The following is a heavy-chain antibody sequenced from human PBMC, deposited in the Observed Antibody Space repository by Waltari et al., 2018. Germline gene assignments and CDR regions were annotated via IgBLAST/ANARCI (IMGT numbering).Heavy chain of an antibody. CDR3: AAEPYSYGYFNY. CDR2: FHIGGGT. D-gene: IGHD5-18*01. V-gene: IGHV4-4*07. CDR1: GGSVSNFY. Sequence: QVQLQESGPGVLKPSETLSLTCAVSGGSVSNFYWSWIRRPAGKGLEWIGRFHIGGGTSYNPTLASRVTLSLYTSKNQFSLRLKSVTAADTATYYCAAEPYSYGYFNYWGQGTLVTVSA. J-gene: IGHJ4*02.